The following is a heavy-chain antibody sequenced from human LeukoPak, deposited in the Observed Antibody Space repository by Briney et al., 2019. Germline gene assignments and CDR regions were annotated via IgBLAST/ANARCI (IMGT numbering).Heavy chain of an antibody. V-gene: IGHV4-34*01. Sequence: SETLSLTCAVYGGSFSGYYWSWIRQPPGKGLEWIGEINHSGSTNYNPSLKSRVTISVDTSKNQFSLKLSSVTAADTAVYYCASSASGAFDIWGQGTMVTVSS. CDR1: GGSFSGYY. J-gene: IGHJ3*02. CDR2: INHSGST. D-gene: IGHD1-26*01. CDR3: ASSASGAFDI.